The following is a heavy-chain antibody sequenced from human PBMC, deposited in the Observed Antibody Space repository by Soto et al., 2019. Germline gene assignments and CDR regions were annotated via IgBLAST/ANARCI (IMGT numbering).Heavy chain of an antibody. CDR1: GGSISSYY. D-gene: IGHD3-16*02. CDR3: ARDHPLVNY. CDR2: IYPGGST. J-gene: IGHJ4*02. Sequence: PSETLSLTCTVSGGSISSYYWSWIRQPPGKGLEWIGYIYPGGSTNYSPSLKSRVTISVDTSKNQISLKLSSVTAADTAVYYCARDHPLVNYWGQGTLVTVSS. V-gene: IGHV4-59*01.